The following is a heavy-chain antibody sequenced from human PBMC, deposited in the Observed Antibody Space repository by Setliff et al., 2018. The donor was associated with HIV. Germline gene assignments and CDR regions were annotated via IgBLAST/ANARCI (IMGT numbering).Heavy chain of an antibody. CDR1: GYTFTSYD. V-gene: IGHV1-18*01. J-gene: IGHJ4*02. Sequence: GASVKVSCKASGYTFTSYDISWVRQAPGQGLEWMGRINPDSGDTKYTQKFEGSVTMTSDTSTNTAYMELRSLRSDDSAIYYCARVLIGGRDIVVGAHDYWGQGTLVTVSS. CDR2: INPDSGDT. CDR3: ARVLIGGRDIVVGAHDY. D-gene: IGHD2-15*01.